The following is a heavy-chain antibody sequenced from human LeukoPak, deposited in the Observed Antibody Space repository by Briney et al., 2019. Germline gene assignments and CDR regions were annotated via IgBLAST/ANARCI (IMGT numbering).Heavy chain of an antibody. D-gene: IGHD3-22*01. J-gene: IGHJ3*02. CDR1: GFTFSSDS. CDR3: ARVYYYDSSGYLGAGAFDI. V-gene: IGHV3-21*01. Sequence: GGSLRVSCAASGFTFSSDSMNWVRPAPGKGLEWVSSISSSSSYIYYADSVKGRFTISRDNAKKSLYLQMNSLRAEDTAVYYCARVYYYDSSGYLGAGAFDIWGQGTMVTVSS. CDR2: ISSSSSYI.